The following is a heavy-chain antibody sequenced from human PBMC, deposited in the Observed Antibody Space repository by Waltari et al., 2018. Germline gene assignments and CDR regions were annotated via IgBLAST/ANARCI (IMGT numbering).Heavy chain of an antibody. CDR3: ATSIAAAGTNNWFDP. V-gene: IGHV3-21*01. D-gene: IGHD6-13*01. CDR2: ISSSSSYI. Sequence: VQLVESGGGVVQPGRSLRLSCAASGFTFSSYSMNWVRQAPGKGLEWVSSISSSSSYIYYADSVKGRFTISRDNAKNSLYLQMNSLRAEDTAVYYCATSIAAAGTNNWFDPWGQGTLVSVSS. CDR1: GFTFSSYS. J-gene: IGHJ5*02.